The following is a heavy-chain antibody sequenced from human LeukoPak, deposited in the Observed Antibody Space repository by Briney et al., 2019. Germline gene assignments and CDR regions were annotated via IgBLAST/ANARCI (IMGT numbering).Heavy chain of an antibody. CDR1: GGSISSGGYY. Sequence: PSETLSLTCTVSGGSISSGGYYWSWIRQHPGKGLEWIVYIYYSGSTYYNPSLKSRVTISVDTSKNQFSLKLSSVTAADTAVYYCARDGGKYGDYHDPGLKNDYWYFDLWGRGTLVTVSS. V-gene: IGHV4-31*03. CDR3: ARDGGKYGDYHDPGLKNDYWYFDL. D-gene: IGHD4-17*01. CDR2: IYYSGST. J-gene: IGHJ2*01.